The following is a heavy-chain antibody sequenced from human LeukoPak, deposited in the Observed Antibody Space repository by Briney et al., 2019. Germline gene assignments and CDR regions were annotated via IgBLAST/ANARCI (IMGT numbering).Heavy chain of an antibody. Sequence: SVKVSCKASGFTFTSSAMQWVRQARGQRLEWMGWLVVGSGNTNYAQKFQERVTITRDMSTSTAYMELSSLRSEDTAVYYCAKAYTYIGYDQAFDYWGQGTLVTVSS. V-gene: IGHV1-58*02. CDR3: AKAYTYIGYDQAFDY. D-gene: IGHD5-12*01. J-gene: IGHJ4*02. CDR2: LVVGSGNT. CDR1: GFTFTSSA.